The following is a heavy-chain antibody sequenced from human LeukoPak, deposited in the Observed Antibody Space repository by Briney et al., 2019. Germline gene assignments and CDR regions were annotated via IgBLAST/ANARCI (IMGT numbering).Heavy chain of an antibody. D-gene: IGHD4-23*01. CDR2: IYHSGST. V-gene: IGHV4-30-2*01. J-gene: IGHJ3*02. CDR3: ARPLGNDYGGNTAPLDAFDI. CDR1: GGSISSGGYY. Sequence: PSQTLSLTCTVSGGSISSGGYYWSWIRQPPGKGLEWIGYIYHSGSTYYNPSLKSRVTISVDRSKNQFSLKLSSVTAADTAVYYCARPLGNDYGGNTAPLDAFDIWGQGTMVTVSS.